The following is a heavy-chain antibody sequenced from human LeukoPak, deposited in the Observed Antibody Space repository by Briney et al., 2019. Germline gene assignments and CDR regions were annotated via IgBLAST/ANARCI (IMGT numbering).Heavy chain of an antibody. CDR3: AHRGYYYGSGSYYNNYYYYGMDV. CDR1: GDTFSSYA. D-gene: IGHD3-10*01. Sequence: ASVKVSCKASGDTFSSYAISWVRHAPGQGLEWMGKIIPILGIANYAQKFQGRVTITADKSTSTAYMELSSLRSEDTAVYYCAHRGYYYGSGSYYNNYYYYGMDVWGQGTTVTVSS. J-gene: IGHJ6*02. CDR2: IIPILGIA. V-gene: IGHV1-69*04.